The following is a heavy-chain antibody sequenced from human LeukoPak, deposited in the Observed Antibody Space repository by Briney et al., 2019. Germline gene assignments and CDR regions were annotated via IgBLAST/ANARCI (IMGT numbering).Heavy chain of an antibody. Sequence: SETLSLTCTVSGGSISSGGYYWSWIRQHPGKGLEWIGYIYYSGSTYYNPSLKSRVTISVDTSKNQFSLKLNSVTAADTAVYYCASRSFGGYNADNDYWGQGTLVTVSS. J-gene: IGHJ4*02. CDR1: GGSISSGGYY. D-gene: IGHD5-24*01. CDR3: ASRSFGGYNADNDY. CDR2: IYYSGST. V-gene: IGHV4-31*03.